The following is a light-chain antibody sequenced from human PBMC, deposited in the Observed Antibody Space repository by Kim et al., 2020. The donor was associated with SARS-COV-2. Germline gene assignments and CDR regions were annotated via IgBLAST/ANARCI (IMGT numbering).Light chain of an antibody. CDR1: SIQG. Sequence: LTQPPSVSKGLRQTATLTCTGNSIQGAAWLQQHQGHPPKLLSYNNNNRPSGISERFSASRSGNTASLTITGLQPEDEADYYCSAWDSSLSAWVFGGGTQLTVL. J-gene: IGLJ3*02. CDR2: NNN. CDR3: SAWDSSLSAWV. V-gene: IGLV10-54*04.